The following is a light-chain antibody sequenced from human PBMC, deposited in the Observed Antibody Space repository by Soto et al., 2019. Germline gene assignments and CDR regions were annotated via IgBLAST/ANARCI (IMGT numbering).Light chain of an antibody. CDR1: QKVKTNS. CDR2: GTT. Sequence: EIVLTQSPGTLSLSPGERATLSCRASQKVKTNSLGWYQQNPGQAPRLLIYGTTNRATGIPDRFSGSGSGTDFTVIISRLEPEDFAVYYCQQFGSPPQTFGQGTNLEIK. V-gene: IGKV3-20*01. CDR3: QQFGSPPQT. J-gene: IGKJ2*01.